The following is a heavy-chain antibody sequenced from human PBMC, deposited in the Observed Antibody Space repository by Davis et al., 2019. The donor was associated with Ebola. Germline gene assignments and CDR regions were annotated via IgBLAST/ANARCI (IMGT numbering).Heavy chain of an antibody. D-gene: IGHD1-26*01. CDR2: IYPGDSDT. Sequence: GESLKISCEGSGYSFTNYWIGWVRQMPGKGLEWMGMIYPGDSDTRYSPSFQGQVTISVDKSITTAHLQWSSLKASDTAMYYCARRGYSGLYHGFDVWGQGTLVTVSS. J-gene: IGHJ4*02. CDR1: GYSFTNYW. CDR3: ARRGYSGLYHGFDV. V-gene: IGHV5-51*01.